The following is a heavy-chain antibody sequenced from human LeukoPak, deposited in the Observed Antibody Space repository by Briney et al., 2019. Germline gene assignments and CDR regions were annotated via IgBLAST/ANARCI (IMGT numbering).Heavy chain of an antibody. CDR2: IYYSGST. V-gene: IGHV4-59*01. CDR3: ARGTTVTSLDY. D-gene: IGHD4-11*01. J-gene: IGHJ4*02. Sequence: SETLSLTCTVSGGSISSYYWSWIRQPPGKGLEWIGYIYYSGSTNYNPSLKSRVTISVDTSKNQFSLKLSSVTAADTAVYCCARGTTVTSLDYWGQGTLVTVSS. CDR1: GGSISSYY.